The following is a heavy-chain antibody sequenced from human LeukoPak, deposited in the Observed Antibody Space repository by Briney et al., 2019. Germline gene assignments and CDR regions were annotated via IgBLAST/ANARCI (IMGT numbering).Heavy chain of an antibody. J-gene: IGHJ6*03. CDR3: ARSYEKGPATILEWFHYYYYYMDV. CDR2: INPNSGGT. V-gene: IGHV1-2*02. CDR1: GYTFTGYY. D-gene: IGHD3-3*01. Sequence: ASVKVSCKASGYTFTGYYMHWVRQAPGQGLEWMGWINPNSGGTNYAQKFQGRVTMTRDTSISTAYMELSRLRSDDTAVYYCARSYEKGPATILEWFHYYYYYMDVWGKGTTVTVSS.